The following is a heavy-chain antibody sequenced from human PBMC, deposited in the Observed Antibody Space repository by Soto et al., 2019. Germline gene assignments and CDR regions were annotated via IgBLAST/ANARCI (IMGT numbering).Heavy chain of an antibody. V-gene: IGHV1-18*01. CDR2: ISTYNSNT. D-gene: IGHD2-15*01. J-gene: IGHJ6*02. Sequence: ASVKVSCKASHYNFARYGISWVLQAPGQGIEWMGWISTYNSNTKYAQKFQGRVTMTTDTPTRTVYMNLRSLTSDDTGVYYCARAAYCSSGSGGLYSHDFFGMDVWGQGTTVTVSS. CDR1: HYNFARYG. CDR3: ARAAYCSSGSGGLYSHDFFGMDV.